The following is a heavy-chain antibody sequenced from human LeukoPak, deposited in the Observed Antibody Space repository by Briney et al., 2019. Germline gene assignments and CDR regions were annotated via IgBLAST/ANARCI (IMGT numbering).Heavy chain of an antibody. CDR3: AKGWSTSCIHGMDV. V-gene: IGHV3-23*01. CDR2: ISGGAGSA. CDR1: GFTFSTYA. Sequence: GGSLRLSCAASGFTFSTYAMSWVRQAPGKGLEWVSAISGGAGSASYADSVKGRFTISRDNSKNTLYLQMNSLRAEDTAVYYCAKGWSTSCIHGMDVWGQGTTVTVSS. J-gene: IGHJ6*02. D-gene: IGHD2-2*01.